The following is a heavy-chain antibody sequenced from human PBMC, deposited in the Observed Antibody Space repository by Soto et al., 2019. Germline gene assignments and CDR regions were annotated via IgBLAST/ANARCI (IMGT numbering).Heavy chain of an antibody. Sequence: SVKVSCKASGGTFRSYAISWVRQAPGQGLEWMGGTIPIFGTANYAQKFQGRVTITADKSTSTAYMELSSLRSEDTAVYYCARVLERDYYYGMDVWGQGTTVTVSS. V-gene: IGHV1-69*06. J-gene: IGHJ6*02. CDR2: TIPIFGTA. CDR3: ARVLERDYYYGMDV. CDR1: GGTFRSYA. D-gene: IGHD1-1*01.